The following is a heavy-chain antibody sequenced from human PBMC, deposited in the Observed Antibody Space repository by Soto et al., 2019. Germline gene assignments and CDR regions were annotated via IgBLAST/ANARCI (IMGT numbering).Heavy chain of an antibody. CDR1: TISINVHG. CDR2: LSNDGRVQ. Sequence: GGSLRLSCTSSTISINVHGIQWVRQAPAKGLEWLAFLSNDGRVQYYADSVKGRFTISRDYSKNTVDLQMNSLRNEETAVYYCARDIWSGDYKWFDSWGPGTLVTVSS. CDR3: ARDIWSGDYKWFDS. J-gene: IGHJ5*01. D-gene: IGHD3-3*01. V-gene: IGHV3-30*03.